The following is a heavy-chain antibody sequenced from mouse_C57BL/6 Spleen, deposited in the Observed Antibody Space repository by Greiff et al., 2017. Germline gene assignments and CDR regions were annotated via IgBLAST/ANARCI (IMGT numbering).Heavy chain of an antibody. Sequence: VQLQQSGAELVRPGASVTLSCKASGYTFTDYEMHWVKQTPVHGLEWIGAIDPETGGTAYNQKFKGKAILTADKYSSTAYMELRSLTSEDSAVYYCTRGITTVVGDYWGQGTTLTVSS. CDR3: TRGITTVVGDY. CDR2: IDPETGGT. D-gene: IGHD1-1*01. J-gene: IGHJ2*01. CDR1: GYTFTDYE. V-gene: IGHV1-15*01.